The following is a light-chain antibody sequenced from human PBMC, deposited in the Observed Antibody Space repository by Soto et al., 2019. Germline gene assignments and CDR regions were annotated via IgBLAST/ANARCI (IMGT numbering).Light chain of an antibody. Sequence: QSALTQPPSASGSPGQSVTISCTGTSSDVGAYNYVSWYQQHPDKAPKLLISEVSKRPSGVPDRFSGSKSGNAASLTVSGLQAEDEADYYCSSYAGSNNLVFGGGTKVTVL. J-gene: IGLJ3*02. V-gene: IGLV2-8*01. CDR2: EVS. CDR3: SSYAGSNNLV. CDR1: SSDVGAYNY.